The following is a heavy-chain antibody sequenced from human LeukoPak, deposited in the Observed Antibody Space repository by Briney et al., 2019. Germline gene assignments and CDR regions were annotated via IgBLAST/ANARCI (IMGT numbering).Heavy chain of an antibody. D-gene: IGHD6-19*01. CDR2: ISGSGGST. J-gene: IGHJ3*02. CDR1: GFTFSSYA. Sequence: GGSLRLSCAASGFTFSSYAMSWVRQAPGKGLEWVSAISGSGGSTYYADSVKGRFTISRDNSKNTLYLQMNSLRAEDTAVYYCARDQTPYSSGWYGAFDIWGQGTMVTVSS. V-gene: IGHV3-23*01. CDR3: ARDQTPYSSGWYGAFDI.